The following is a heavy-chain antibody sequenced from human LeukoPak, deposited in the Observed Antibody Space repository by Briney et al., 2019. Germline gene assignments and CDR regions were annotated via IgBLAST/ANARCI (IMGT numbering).Heavy chain of an antibody. CDR1: GFAFSGFA. Sequence: GGSLRLSCAASGFAFSGFAMSWVRQAPGKGLEWVSAINRGGSDTNYADSVKGRFTISRDNAKNTLFLQMNSLRAEDTAVYYCARDSRHLLYYFDYWGQGTLVTVSS. D-gene: IGHD2/OR15-2a*01. V-gene: IGHV3-23*01. CDR3: ARDSRHLLYYFDY. J-gene: IGHJ4*02. CDR2: INRGGSDT.